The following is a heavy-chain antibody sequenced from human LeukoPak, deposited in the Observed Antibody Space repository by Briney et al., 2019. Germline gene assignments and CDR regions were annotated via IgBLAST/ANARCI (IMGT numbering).Heavy chain of an antibody. CDR1: GYTFTSYG. Sequence: ASVKVSCKASGYTFTSYGISWVRRAPGQGLEWMGWISGYNGNTNYAQKFQGRVTMTTGTSTSTAYMELRSLRSDDTAVYYCARADIRAIASSGWYGFDYWGQGTLVTVSS. D-gene: IGHD6-19*01. CDR2: ISGYNGNT. CDR3: ARADIRAIASSGWYGFDY. J-gene: IGHJ4*02. V-gene: IGHV1-18*01.